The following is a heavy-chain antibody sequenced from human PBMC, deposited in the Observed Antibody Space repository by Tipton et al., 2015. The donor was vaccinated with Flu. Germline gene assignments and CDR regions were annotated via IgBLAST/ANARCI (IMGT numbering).Heavy chain of an antibody. CDR3: ARQPLAYCSSTSCPPNGMDV. J-gene: IGHJ6*02. Sequence: VQLVQSGGGLVQPGGSLRLSCAASGFTFSSYEMNWVRQAPGKGLEWVSYISSSGRTIYYADSVKGRFTISRDNAKNSLYLQMNSLRAEDTAVYYCARQPLAYCSSTSCPPNGMDVWGQGTTLTVSS. D-gene: IGHD2-2*01. CDR1: GFTFSSYE. V-gene: IGHV3-48*03. CDR2: ISSSGRTI.